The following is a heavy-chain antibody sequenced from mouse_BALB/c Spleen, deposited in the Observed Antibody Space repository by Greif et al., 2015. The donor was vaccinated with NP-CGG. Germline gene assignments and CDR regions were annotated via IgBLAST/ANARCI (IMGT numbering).Heavy chain of an antibody. V-gene: IGHV1S41*01. CDR3: GGGAGVSWSSGV. CDR1: GYTFTSYW. J-gene: IGHJ1*01. D-gene: IGHD3-1*01. CDR2: IAPGSGST. Sequence: DLVKPGASVKLSCKASGYTFTSYWINWIKQRPGQGLEWIGRIAPGSGSTYYNEMFKGKATLTVDTSSSTAYFQRSSVHCGYCCVFFGGGGAGVSWSSGVGGAGT.